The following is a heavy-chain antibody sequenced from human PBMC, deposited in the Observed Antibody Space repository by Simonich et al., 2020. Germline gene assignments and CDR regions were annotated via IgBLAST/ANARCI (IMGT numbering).Heavy chain of an antibody. CDR2: ISRSSRYI. Sequence: EVQLVESGGGVVKPGGSLRLSCAASGFTFSSYSMNWVRQAPGNGLEWVSSISRSSRYIYYADSVKGRFTISRDNAKNSLYLQMNSLRAEDTAVYYCARDAAGDYWGQGTLVTVSS. CDR1: GFTFSSYS. V-gene: IGHV3-21*01. J-gene: IGHJ4*02. D-gene: IGHD6-13*01. CDR3: ARDAAGDY.